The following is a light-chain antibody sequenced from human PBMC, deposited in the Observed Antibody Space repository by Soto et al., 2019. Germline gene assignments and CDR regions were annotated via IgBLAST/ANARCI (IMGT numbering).Light chain of an antibody. CDR3: CSYAGSSNV. CDR1: SSDVGSYNF. J-gene: IGLJ1*01. V-gene: IGLV2-11*01. Sequence: QSVLTQRRSVSGSPGQSVTISCTGISSDVGSYNFVSWYQQHPGKAAKLMIYDVSKRPSGVPDRFSGSKSGNTASLTISGLQAEDEADYYCCSYAGSSNVFGTGTKVTVL. CDR2: DVS.